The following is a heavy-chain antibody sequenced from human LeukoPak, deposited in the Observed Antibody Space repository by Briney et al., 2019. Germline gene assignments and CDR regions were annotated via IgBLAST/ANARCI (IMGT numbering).Heavy chain of an antibody. J-gene: IGHJ4*02. Sequence: GGSLRLSCAASGFTLSTYWMVWVRQAPGEGLEWVANIKQDGSEKYYVASVKGRFTISRDNAKNSLYLQMNSLRDEDTAVYYCARDPGRTRYDYWGQGTLVTVSS. V-gene: IGHV3-7*01. CDR1: GFTLSTYW. CDR2: IKQDGSEK. CDR3: ARDPGRTRYDY.